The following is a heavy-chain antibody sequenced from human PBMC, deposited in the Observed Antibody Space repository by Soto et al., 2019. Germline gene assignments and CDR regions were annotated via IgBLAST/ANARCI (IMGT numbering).Heavy chain of an antibody. D-gene: IGHD2-21*02. CDR1: GFTLSMYS. V-gene: IGHV3-7*03. CDR2: IPQEGVDG. J-gene: IGHJ6*02. Sequence: GSMRLSCEVSGFTLSMYSMSWVRQRPGKGLEWVAKIPQEGVDGHYADSVKGRFTISRDNGKNSLYLQLNNLRAEDTAVYYCARDHLILPAHDFFYGSDVWGRGATVTVSS. CDR3: ARDHLILPAHDFFYGSDV.